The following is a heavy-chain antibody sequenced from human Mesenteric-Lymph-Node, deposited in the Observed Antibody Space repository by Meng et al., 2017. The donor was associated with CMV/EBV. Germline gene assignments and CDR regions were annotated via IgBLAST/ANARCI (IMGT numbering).Heavy chain of an antibody. CDR3: ARDTHRPGGGMDV. CDR2: ISYDGSNK. Sequence: SCAASGFTFSSYAMHWVRQAPGKGLEWVAVISYDGSNKYYADSVKGRFTISRDNSKNTLYLQMNSLRAEDTAVYYCARDTHRPGGGMDVWGQGTTVTVSS. D-gene: IGHD2-15*01. J-gene: IGHJ6*02. V-gene: IGHV3-30*04. CDR1: GFTFSSYA.